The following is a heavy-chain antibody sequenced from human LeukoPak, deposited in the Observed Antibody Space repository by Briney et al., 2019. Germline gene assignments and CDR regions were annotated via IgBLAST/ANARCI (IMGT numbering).Heavy chain of an antibody. Sequence: AGGSLRLSCAASGFTVSSNFMSWVRQAPGKGLEWVAVICYDGSNKYYADSVKGRFTISRDNSKNTLYLQMNSLRAEDTAVYYCARSRMDTAMVELLYYCGQGTLVTVSS. V-gene: IGHV3-33*08. CDR1: GFTVSSNF. CDR3: ARSRMDTAMVELLYY. CDR2: ICYDGSNK. J-gene: IGHJ4*02. D-gene: IGHD5-18*01.